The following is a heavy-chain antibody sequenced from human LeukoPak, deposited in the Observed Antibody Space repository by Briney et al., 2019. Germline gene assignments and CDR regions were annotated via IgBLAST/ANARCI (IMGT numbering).Heavy chain of an antibody. CDR2: INPNSGGT. Sequence: ASVKVSCKASGYTFTGYYMHSVRQAPGQGLAWMGWINPNSGGTNYAQKFQGRVTMTRDTSISTAYMELNRLRSDDTAVYYCARVRQQLVLSPFGYWGQGTLVTVSS. CDR3: ARVRQQLVLSPFGY. V-gene: IGHV1-2*02. J-gene: IGHJ4*02. D-gene: IGHD6-13*01. CDR1: GYTFTGYY.